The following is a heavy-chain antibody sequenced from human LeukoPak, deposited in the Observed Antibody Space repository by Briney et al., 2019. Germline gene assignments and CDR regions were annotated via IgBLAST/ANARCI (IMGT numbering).Heavy chain of an antibody. CDR3: ARDRKWELLWTPWGLDY. J-gene: IGHJ4*02. Sequence: GGSLRLSCAASGFTFTNAWMSWVRQAPGKGLEWVGRIKSKTDDGTTDYAAPVKGRFTISRDDSKNTLYLQMNSLKTEDTAVYYCARDRKWELLWTPWGLDYWGQGTLVTVSS. CDR1: GFTFTNAW. CDR2: IKSKTDDGTT. D-gene: IGHD1-26*01. V-gene: IGHV3-15*01.